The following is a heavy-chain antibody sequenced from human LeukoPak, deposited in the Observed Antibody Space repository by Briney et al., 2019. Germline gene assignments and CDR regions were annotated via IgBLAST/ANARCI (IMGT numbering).Heavy chain of an antibody. CDR2: INHSGST. CDR1: GGSISSGGYY. V-gene: IGHV4-30-2*01. D-gene: IGHD1-26*01. Sequence: SQTLSLTCTVSGGSISSGGYYWSWIRQPPGKGLEWIGEINHSGSTNYNPSLKSRVTISVDTSKNQFSLKLSSVTAADTAVYYCARGMGATTGYFDYWGQGTLVTVSS. CDR3: ARGMGATTGYFDY. J-gene: IGHJ4*02.